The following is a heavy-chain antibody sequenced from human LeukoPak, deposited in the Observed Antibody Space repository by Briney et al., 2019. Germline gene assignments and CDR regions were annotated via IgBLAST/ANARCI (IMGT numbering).Heavy chain of an antibody. CDR2: IYPDDSDT. V-gene: IGHV5-51*01. CDR3: ARLGGDTYYFGSASYPNWYFDL. D-gene: IGHD3-10*01. CDR1: GYTFTSYW. J-gene: IGHJ2*01. Sequence: PGESLKISCQASGYTFTSYWIGWVRQMPGKGLECIGLIYPDDSDTTYSPSFQGQVTISADKSFSTAYLQWSSLKASDTAIYYCARLGGDTYYFGSASYPNWYFDLWGRGTLVTVSS.